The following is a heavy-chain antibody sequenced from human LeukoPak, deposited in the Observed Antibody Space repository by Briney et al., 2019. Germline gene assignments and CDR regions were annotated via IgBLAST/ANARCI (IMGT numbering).Heavy chain of an antibody. CDR2: INPSGGST. Sequence: ASVKVSCKASGYTFTSYYMHWVRQAPGQGGEGMGIINPSGGSTIYAQKFQGRVTMTRDTSTSTVYMELSSLRSEDTAVYYCARSTVTLIDYWGQGTLVTVSS. CDR1: GYTFTSYY. D-gene: IGHD4-17*01. V-gene: IGHV1-46*01. J-gene: IGHJ4*02. CDR3: ARSTVTLIDY.